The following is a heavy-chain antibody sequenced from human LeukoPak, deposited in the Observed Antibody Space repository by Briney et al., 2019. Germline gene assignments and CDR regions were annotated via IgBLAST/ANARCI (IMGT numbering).Heavy chain of an antibody. J-gene: IGHJ5*02. CDR1: GYTFTGYY. CDR2: INPNSGGT. D-gene: IGHD1-20*01. V-gene: IGHV1-2*02. Sequence: GASVKVSCKASGYTFTGYYIHWVRDAPGQGLEWMGWINPNSGGTNYAQKFQGRVTMTRDTSISTAYMELSRLRSDDTAVYYCARNNWNDVKWFDPWGQGTLVTVSS. CDR3: ARNNWNDVKWFDP.